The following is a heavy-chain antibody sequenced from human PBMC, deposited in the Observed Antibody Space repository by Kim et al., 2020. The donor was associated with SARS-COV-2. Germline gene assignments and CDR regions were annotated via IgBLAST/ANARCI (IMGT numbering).Heavy chain of an antibody. V-gene: IGHV3-11*01. CDR3: ARMDDYIWGSYRNLIDY. Sequence: VKGRFTTSRDNAKNSLYLQMNSLRAEDTAVYYCARMDDYIWGSYRNLIDYWGQGTLVTVSS. D-gene: IGHD3-16*02. J-gene: IGHJ4*02.